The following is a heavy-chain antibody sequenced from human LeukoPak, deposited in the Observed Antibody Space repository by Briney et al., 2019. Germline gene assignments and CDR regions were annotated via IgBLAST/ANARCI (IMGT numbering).Heavy chain of an antibody. CDR3: AREIAASGTNWFDP. D-gene: IGHD6-13*01. CDR2: IHYTGAT. CDR1: GGSITGYY. Sequence: SETLSLTCAVYGGSITGYYWSWIRQTPGRGLERVGEIHYTGATSYNPSLKSRATISTDTSKNQFSLKLSSVTAADTALYYCAREIAASGTNWFDPWGPGTLVTVSS. J-gene: IGHJ5*02. V-gene: IGHV4-34*09.